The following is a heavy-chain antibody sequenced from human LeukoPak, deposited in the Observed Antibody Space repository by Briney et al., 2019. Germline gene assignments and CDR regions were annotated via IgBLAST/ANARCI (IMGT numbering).Heavy chain of an antibody. J-gene: IGHJ5*01. CDR2: IYYSGST. D-gene: IGHD3-3*01. CDR3: ARQTIFGIPVWFDP. V-gene: IGHV4-39*01. CDR1: GGSISSSSYY. Sequence: SETLSLTCTVSGGSISSSSYYWGWIRQPPGKGLEWIGSIYYSGSTYYNPSLKSRVTISVDTSKNQFSLKLSSVTAADTAVYYCARQTIFGIPVWFDPWGQGTLVSVSS.